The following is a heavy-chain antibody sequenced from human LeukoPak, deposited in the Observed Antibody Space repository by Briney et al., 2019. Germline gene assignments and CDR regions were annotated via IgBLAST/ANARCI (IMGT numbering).Heavy chain of an antibody. Sequence: GGSLRLSCAASGFTFSGSAMHWVRQASGKGLEWVGRIRSKANSYATAYAASVKGRFTISRVDSKNTAYLQMNSLKTEDTAVYCCTRAPDGYNSFNYWGQGTLVTVSS. J-gene: IGHJ4*02. CDR3: TRAPDGYNSFNY. CDR2: IRSKANSYAT. V-gene: IGHV3-73*01. CDR1: GFTFSGSA. D-gene: IGHD5-24*01.